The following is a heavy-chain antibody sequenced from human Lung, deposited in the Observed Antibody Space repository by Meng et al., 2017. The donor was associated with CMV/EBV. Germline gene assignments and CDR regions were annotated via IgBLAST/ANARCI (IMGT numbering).Heavy chain of an antibody. Sequence: SVXVSCKASGYTLTTYGINWVRQAPGQGLEWMGWVNPYNGDGGYAQRFQGGVTVTTDTSINTAYLELTSLRSDDTAVYYCVRAVHGLEIWGQGTTVTVSS. V-gene: IGHV1-8*01. CDR1: GYTLTTYG. CDR2: VNPYNGDG. CDR3: VRAVHGLEI. D-gene: IGHD4-17*01. J-gene: IGHJ6*02.